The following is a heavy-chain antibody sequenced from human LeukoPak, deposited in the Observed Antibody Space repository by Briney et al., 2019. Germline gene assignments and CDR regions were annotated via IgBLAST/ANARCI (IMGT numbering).Heavy chain of an antibody. CDR1: GFTVNSKY. CDR2: VYSGGQT. V-gene: IGHV3-66*01. J-gene: IGHJ4*02. CDR3: ARETAERQQLPSRGFDY. Sequence: GGSLRLSCAASGFTVNSKYMSWVRQAPGTGLEWVSVVYSGGQTYYADSVKGRFTISRDNSKNTLYLQMNSLRAEDTAVYYCARETAERQQLPSRGFDYWGQGTLVTVSS. D-gene: IGHD6-13*01.